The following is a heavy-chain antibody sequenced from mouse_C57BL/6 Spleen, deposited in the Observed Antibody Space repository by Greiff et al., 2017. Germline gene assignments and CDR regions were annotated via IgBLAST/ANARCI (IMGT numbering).Heavy chain of an antibody. CDR1: GYTFTSYW. D-gene: IGHD1-1*01. V-gene: IGHV1-72*01. CDR2: IDPTSGGT. Sequence: VQLQQPGAELVKPGASVTLSCKASGYTFTSYWMHWVKQRPGRGLAWIGRIDPTSGGTKYNEKFKSKATLTVDKPSSTAYMQLSSLTSEDSAVYSCARSTVKDAMDYWGQGTSVTVSS. CDR3: ARSTVKDAMDY. J-gene: IGHJ4*01.